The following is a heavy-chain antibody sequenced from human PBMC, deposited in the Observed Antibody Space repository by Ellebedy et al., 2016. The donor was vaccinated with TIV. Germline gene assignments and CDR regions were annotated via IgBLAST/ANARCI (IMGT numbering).Heavy chain of an antibody. J-gene: IGHJ4*02. CDR1: GGSFSGYY. CDR3: ARLRLDILTQYYFDF. D-gene: IGHD3-9*01. V-gene: IGHV4-59*08. Sequence: SETLSLTCAVYGGSFSGYYWSWIRQPPGKGLEWIGYIYDSGSTKYNPSLKSRVTISVDTSKNQFSLNLNSVTAADTAVYYCARLRLDILTQYYFDFWGQGTLVTVSS. CDR2: IYDSGST.